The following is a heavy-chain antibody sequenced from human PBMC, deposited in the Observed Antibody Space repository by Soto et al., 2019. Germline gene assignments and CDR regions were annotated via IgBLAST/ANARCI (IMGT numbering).Heavy chain of an antibody. CDR1: GGSISSGGYY. D-gene: IGHD4-17*01. CDR3: AREDDYGDYAAFDI. J-gene: IGHJ3*02. Sequence: SETLSLTCTVSGGSISSGGYYWSWIRQRPGKGLEWIGYIYYSGSTNYNPSLKSRVTISVDTSKNQFSLKLSSVTAADTAVYYCAREDDYGDYAAFDIWGQGTMVTVSS. CDR2: IYYSGST. V-gene: IGHV4-61*08.